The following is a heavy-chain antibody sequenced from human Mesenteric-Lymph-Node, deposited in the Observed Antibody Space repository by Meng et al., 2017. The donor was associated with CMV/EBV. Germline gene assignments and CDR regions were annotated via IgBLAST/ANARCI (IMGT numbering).Heavy chain of an antibody. Sequence: ASVKVSCKTSGYRFTSFYMHWVRQAPGQGLEWMGWMNPNSGNTGYAQKFQGRVTMTRNTSISTAYMELSSLRSEDTAVYYCARRLGYCSSTSCYPRFDPWGQGTLVTVSS. V-gene: IGHV1-8*02. CDR3: ARRLGYCSSTSCYPRFDP. CDR1: GYRFTSFY. J-gene: IGHJ5*02. CDR2: MNPNSGNT. D-gene: IGHD2-2*01.